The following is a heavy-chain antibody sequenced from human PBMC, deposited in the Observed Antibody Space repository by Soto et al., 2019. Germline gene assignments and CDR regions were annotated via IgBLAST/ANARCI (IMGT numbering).Heavy chain of an antibody. CDR3: ARDIYDSSGYYPDAFDI. D-gene: IGHD3-22*01. CDR2: IYYSGST. CDR1: GGSISSGGYY. Sequence: PSETLSLTCTVSGGSISSGGYYWSWIRQHPGKGLEWIGYIYYSGSTYYNPSLKSRVTISVDTSKNQFSLKLSSVTAADTAVYYCARDIYDSSGYYPDAFDIWGQGTMVTVSS. J-gene: IGHJ3*02. V-gene: IGHV4-31*03.